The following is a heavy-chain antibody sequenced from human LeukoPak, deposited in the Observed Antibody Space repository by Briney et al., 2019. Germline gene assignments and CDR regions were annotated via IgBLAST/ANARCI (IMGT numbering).Heavy chain of an antibody. Sequence: SETLSLTCTVSGGSISSKYWGWIRQPPGKGLEWIGSISYSGSTYYSPSLKSRVTISVDTSKKQVSLKLNSVTAADTAVYYCARRNRGIVGAPFDYWGQGTLVTVSS. V-gene: IGHV4-39*01. CDR2: ISYSGST. J-gene: IGHJ4*02. CDR1: GGSISSKY. D-gene: IGHD1-26*01. CDR3: ARRNRGIVGAPFDY.